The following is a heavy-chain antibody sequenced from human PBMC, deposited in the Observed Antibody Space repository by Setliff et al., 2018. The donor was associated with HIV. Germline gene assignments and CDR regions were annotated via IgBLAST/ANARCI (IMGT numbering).Heavy chain of an antibody. J-gene: IGHJ4*02. CDR1: GGSINSGYYY. V-gene: IGHV4-61*09. D-gene: IGHD1-26*01. Sequence: PSETLSLTCTVSGGSINSGYYYWSWIRQPAGKGLEWIGHIFITGNTNYNPSLKSRVTISVDTSKNLFSLKLSSVTAADTAVYYCASVGSYRPLATDYWGQGTLVTSPQ. CDR3: ASVGSYRPLATDY. CDR2: IFITGNT.